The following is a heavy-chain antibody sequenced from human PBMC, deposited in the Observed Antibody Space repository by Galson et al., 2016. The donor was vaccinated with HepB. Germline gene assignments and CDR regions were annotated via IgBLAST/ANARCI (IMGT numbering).Heavy chain of an antibody. CDR2: INQDGNEK. CDR1: GFTFNVYW. Sequence: SLRLSCAASGFTFNVYWMSWVRQAPGKGLEWVANINQDGNEKHYVDSVKGRVTISRDNANVSLHREMNSLRAEDTAVYYCARRFPRYDILTDDYYYYLVVWGKGTTVTVSS. D-gene: IGHD3-9*01. V-gene: IGHV3-7*03. CDR3: ARRFPRYDILTDDYYYYLVV. J-gene: IGHJ6*03.